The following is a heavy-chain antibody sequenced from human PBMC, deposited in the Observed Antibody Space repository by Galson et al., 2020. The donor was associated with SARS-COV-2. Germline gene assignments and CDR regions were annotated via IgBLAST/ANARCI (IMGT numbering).Heavy chain of an antibody. CDR1: GGTFSSYA. D-gene: IGHD1-26*01. CDR3: ARDAPEAGSSYYYYMDV. J-gene: IGHJ6*03. Sequence: SVKVSCKASGGTFSSYAISWVRQAPGQGLEWMGGIIPIFGTANYAQKFQGRVSITADESTSTAYMELSSLRSEDTAVCYCARDAPEAGSSYYYYMDVWGKGTTVTVSS. CDR2: IIPIFGTA. V-gene: IGHV1-69*13.